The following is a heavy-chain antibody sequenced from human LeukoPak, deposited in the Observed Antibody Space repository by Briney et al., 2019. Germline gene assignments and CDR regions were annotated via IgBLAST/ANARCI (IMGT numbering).Heavy chain of an antibody. Sequence: GESLKISCKGSGYRFSTYWIGWVRQMPGKGLEWMGIIYPGDSDTKYSPSFQGQVTISAAKSISTAYLQWSSLKASDTAMYYCARLNYFGSTNFDYWGQGTLVTVSS. V-gene: IGHV5-51*01. CDR1: GYRFSTYW. D-gene: IGHD3-10*01. J-gene: IGHJ4*02. CDR2: IYPGDSDT. CDR3: ARLNYFGSTNFDY.